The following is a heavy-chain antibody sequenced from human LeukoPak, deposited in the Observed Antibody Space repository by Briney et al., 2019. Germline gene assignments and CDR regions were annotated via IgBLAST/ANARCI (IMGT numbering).Heavy chain of an antibody. CDR3: AELGITMIGGV. D-gene: IGHD3-10*02. J-gene: IGHJ6*04. Sequence: QTGGSLRLSCAASGFTFNNYAMSWVRQAPGKGLEWVSAISGSDAGTYYADSVKGRFTISRDNARNSLYLQMNSLRAEDTAVYYCAELGITMIGGVWGKGTTVTISS. V-gene: IGHV3-23*01. CDR1: GFTFNNYA. CDR2: ISGSDAGT.